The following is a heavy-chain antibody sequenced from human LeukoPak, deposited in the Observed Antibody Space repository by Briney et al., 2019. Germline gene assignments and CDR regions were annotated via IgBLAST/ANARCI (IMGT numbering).Heavy chain of an antibody. V-gene: IGHV3-30-3*01. CDR2: ISYDGSNK. CDR1: GFTFSSYA. D-gene: IGHD3-3*01. Sequence: PGGSLRLSRAASGFTFSSYAMHWVRQAPGKGLEWVAVISYDGSNKYYADSVKGRFTISRDNSKNTLYLQMNSLRAEDTAVYYCARFPDYDFWSGYFYYYYGMDVWGQGTTVTVSS. J-gene: IGHJ6*02. CDR3: ARFPDYDFWSGYFYYYYGMDV.